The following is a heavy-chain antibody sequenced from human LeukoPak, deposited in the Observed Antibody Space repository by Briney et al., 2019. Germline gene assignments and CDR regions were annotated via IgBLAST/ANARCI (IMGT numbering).Heavy chain of an antibody. Sequence: SETLSLTCAVSGGSISSSNWWSWVRQPPGKGLEWIGSIYYSGSTYYNPSLKSRVTISVDTSKNQFSLKLSSVTAADTAVYYCARVGYYYDRPRFWYFDLWGRGTLVTVSS. CDR2: IYYSGST. J-gene: IGHJ2*01. D-gene: IGHD3-22*01. CDR1: GGSISSSNW. CDR3: ARVGYYYDRPRFWYFDL. V-gene: IGHV4-4*02.